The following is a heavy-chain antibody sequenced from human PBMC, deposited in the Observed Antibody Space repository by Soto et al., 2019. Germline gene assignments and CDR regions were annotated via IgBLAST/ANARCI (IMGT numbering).Heavy chain of an antibody. CDR2: IHHSGST. CDR3: ARGQSTSGYDS. J-gene: IGHJ4*02. Sequence: SSETLSRTCSVYGACFSGSYWRWIRQSPGKGLEWIGEIHHSGSTHYNPSLKSRLTFSVDESQSQFYMMLTSVTAADTALYFCARGQSTSGYDSWGQGSLVTV. CDR1: GACFSGSY. V-gene: IGHV4-34*01. D-gene: IGHD6-6*01.